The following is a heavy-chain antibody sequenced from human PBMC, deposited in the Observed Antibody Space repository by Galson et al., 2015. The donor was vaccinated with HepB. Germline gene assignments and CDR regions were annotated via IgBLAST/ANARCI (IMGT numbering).Heavy chain of an antibody. CDR2: IGGSGSST. V-gene: IGHV3-23*01. CDR3: TKDNKAYYYGSGSYSLALGAFDI. Sequence: SLRLSCAASGFTFSSYAMSWVRQAPGKELEWVSAIGGSGSSTYYADSVKGRFTIFRDNSKNTLYLQMNSLRAEDTAVYYCTKDNKAYYYGSGSYSLALGAFDIWGQGTMVTVSS. CDR1: GFTFSSYA. J-gene: IGHJ3*02. D-gene: IGHD3-10*01.